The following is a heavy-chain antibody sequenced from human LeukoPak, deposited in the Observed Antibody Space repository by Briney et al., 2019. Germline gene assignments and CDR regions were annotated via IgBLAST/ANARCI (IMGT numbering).Heavy chain of an antibody. V-gene: IGHV3-30*18. J-gene: IGHJ4*02. Sequence: RPGGSLRLSCAASGFTFTTYGLHWVRQAPGKGLEWVAAIASNGGSQYYKDSVKGRFTIARDNSKNTLFLQMNSLRPDDTAVYYCGKRGHYSLNWYHYFDYGGQGTLVSVSS. CDR2: IASNGGSQ. CDR3: GKRGHYSLNWYHYFDY. CDR1: GFTFTTYG. D-gene: IGHD6-13*01.